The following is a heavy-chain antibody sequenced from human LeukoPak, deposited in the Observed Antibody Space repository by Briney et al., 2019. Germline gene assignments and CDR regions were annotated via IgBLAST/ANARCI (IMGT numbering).Heavy chain of an antibody. CDR1: GYTFTSYA. CDR3: ARDSGSGNNDY. J-gene: IGHJ4*02. D-gene: IGHD1-26*01. CDR2: ISAGNGNT. V-gene: IGHV1-3*01. Sequence: EASVTVSCKASGYTFTSYAIHWVRQATGQRLEWMGWISAGNGNTKYSQNFQGRVTFISNTSATTAFMGLSSLRSEDAAVYYCARDSGSGNNDYWGQGTLVTVSS.